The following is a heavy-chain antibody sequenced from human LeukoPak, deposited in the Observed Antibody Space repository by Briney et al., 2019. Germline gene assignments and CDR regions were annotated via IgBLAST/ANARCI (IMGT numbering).Heavy chain of an antibody. CDR2: IYSGGST. CDR3: ARVAAAGTDFDY. D-gene: IGHD6-13*01. Sequence: GGSLRHSCAASGFTVSSNYMSWVRQAPGKGLEWVSVIYSGGSTYYADSVKGRFTISRDNSKNTLYLQMNSLRAEDTAVYYCARVAAAGTDFDYWGQGTLVTVSS. CDR1: GFTVSSNY. J-gene: IGHJ4*02. V-gene: IGHV3-53*01.